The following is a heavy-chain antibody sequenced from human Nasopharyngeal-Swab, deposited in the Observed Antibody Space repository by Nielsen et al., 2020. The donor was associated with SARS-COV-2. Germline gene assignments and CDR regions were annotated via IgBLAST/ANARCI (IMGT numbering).Heavy chain of an antibody. Sequence: SETPSLPPAVSGDSVSRNNFCWDWIRPPPRKGLEWLGAICFSGTTDYNPSLKSRVSISVDTSKNQFSLNLSSVTAADTAVYYCANYYVGVDGQKRFDDWGQGTLVTVSS. CDR1: GDSVSRNNFC. J-gene: IGHJ4*02. CDR2: ICFSGTT. V-gene: IGHV4-39*07. CDR3: ANYYVGVDGQKRFDD. D-gene: IGHD1-26*01.